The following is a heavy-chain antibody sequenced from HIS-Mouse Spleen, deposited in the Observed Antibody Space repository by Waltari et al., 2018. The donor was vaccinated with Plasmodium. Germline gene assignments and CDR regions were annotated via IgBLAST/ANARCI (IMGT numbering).Heavy chain of an antibody. CDR3: AHRPDGSSTSCYGGFDY. J-gene: IGHJ4*02. Sequence: QITLKESGPTLVKPTQTLTLTCTFSGFSLSTSGVGVGWIRQPPGKALEWLELIYWDDDKRYNPALKSRLTITKDTSNNQVVLTMTNMDPVDTATYYCAHRPDGSSTSCYGGFDYWGQGTLVTVSS. D-gene: IGHD2-2*01. CDR1: GFSLSTSGVG. CDR2: IYWDDDK. V-gene: IGHV2-5*02.